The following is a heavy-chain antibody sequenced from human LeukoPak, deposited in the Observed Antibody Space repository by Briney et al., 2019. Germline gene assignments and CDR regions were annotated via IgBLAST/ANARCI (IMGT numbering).Heavy chain of an antibody. J-gene: IGHJ5*02. CDR2: ISSSSSTI. V-gene: IGHV3-48*01. Sequence: GGSLRLSCAASGFTFSSYSMNWVRQAPGKGLEWVSYISSSSSTIYYADSVKGRFTISRDNAKNSLYLQTNSLRAEDTAVYYCARDPSAMVRGGRPNWFDPWGQGTLVTVSS. CDR3: ARDPSAMVRGGRPNWFDP. D-gene: IGHD3-10*01. CDR1: GFTFSSYS.